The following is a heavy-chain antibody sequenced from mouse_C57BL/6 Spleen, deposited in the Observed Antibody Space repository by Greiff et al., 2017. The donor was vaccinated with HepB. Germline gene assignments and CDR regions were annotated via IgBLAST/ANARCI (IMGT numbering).Heavy chain of an antibody. V-gene: IGHV5-17*01. CDR3: ARYYSDYFDY. J-gene: IGHJ2*01. CDR1: GFTFSDYG. CDR2: ISSGSSTI. D-gene: IGHD1-1*01. Sequence: EVQLVESGGGLVKPGGSLKLSCAASGFTFSDYGMHWVRQAPEKGLEWVAYISSGSSTIYYADTVKGRFTISRDNAKNPLFLQMTSLRSEDTAMYYCARYYSDYFDYWGQGTTLTVSS.